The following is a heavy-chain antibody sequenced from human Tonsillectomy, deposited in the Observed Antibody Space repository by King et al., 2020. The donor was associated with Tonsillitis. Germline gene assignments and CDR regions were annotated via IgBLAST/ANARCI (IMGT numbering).Heavy chain of an antibody. CDR2: IRGVGDRT. CDR3: TKDLGSAYDDY. D-gene: IGHD5-12*01. V-gene: IGHV3-23*04. CDR1: GSTFSSYT. Sequence: VQLVESGGGLVQPGGSLRLSCAASGSTFSSYTMIWVRQSPGKGLEWVSAIRGVGDRTYYADSVKGRFTISRDNSKNTLYLQMNRLRAEDMALYYCTKDLGSAYDDYRGQGTLVTVSS. J-gene: IGHJ4*02.